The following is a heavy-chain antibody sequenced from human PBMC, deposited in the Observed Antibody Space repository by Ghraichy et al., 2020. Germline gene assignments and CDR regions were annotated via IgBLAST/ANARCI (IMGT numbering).Heavy chain of an antibody. V-gene: IGHV3-23*01. CDR2: ISGSGVST. J-gene: IGHJ4*01. D-gene: IGHD2-15*01. Sequence: GESLNISCAASGFTFSSYAMSWVRQAPGKGLEWVSGISGSGVSTYYADSVKGRFTISRDNSKNTLYLQMNSLRAEDTAVYYCAKDPPTGYCSGGTCYSDSWGHGTLVTVSS. CDR1: GFTFSSYA. CDR3: AKDPPTGYCSGGTCYSDS.